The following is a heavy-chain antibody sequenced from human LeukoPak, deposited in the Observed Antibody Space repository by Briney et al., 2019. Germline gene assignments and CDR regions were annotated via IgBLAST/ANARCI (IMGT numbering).Heavy chain of an antibody. J-gene: IGHJ4*02. CDR1: GFTFSSYG. D-gene: IGHD6-19*01. CDR2: ISYDGSNK. CDR3: AKASDSSGSLHQDY. Sequence: PGGSLRLSCAASGFTFSSYGMHWVRQAPGKGLEWVAVISYDGSNKYYADSVKGRFTISRDNYKNTLYLQMNSLRAEDTAVYYCAKASDSSGSLHQDYWGQGTLVTVSS. V-gene: IGHV3-30*18.